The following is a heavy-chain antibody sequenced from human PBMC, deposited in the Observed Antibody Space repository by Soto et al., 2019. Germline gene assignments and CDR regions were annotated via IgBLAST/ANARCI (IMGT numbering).Heavy chain of an antibody. Sequence: QVQLVQSGAEVKKPGSSVKVSCKASGGTFSSYTISWVRQAPGQGLEWIGRIIPILGIANYAQKFQGRVTITADKSTSTAYMELSSLRSEDTAVYYCARDKTTYYFDYWGQGTLVTVSS. CDR3: ARDKTTYYFDY. CDR1: GGTFSSYT. CDR2: IIPILGIA. J-gene: IGHJ4*02. V-gene: IGHV1-69*08. D-gene: IGHD1-7*01.